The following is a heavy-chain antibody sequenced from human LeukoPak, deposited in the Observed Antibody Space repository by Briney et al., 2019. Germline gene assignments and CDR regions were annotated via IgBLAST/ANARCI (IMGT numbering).Heavy chain of an antibody. Sequence: GGSLRLSCAASGFTFSSYSMSWVRQAPGKGLEWVSSISSSKTYIYYADSVKGRFTISRDNVKNSLYLQMNSLRAEDTAVYYCAKCSGGSCSNFDYWGQGTLVTVSS. D-gene: IGHD2-15*01. V-gene: IGHV3-21*04. J-gene: IGHJ4*02. CDR2: ISSSKTYI. CDR1: GFTFSSYS. CDR3: AKCSGGSCSNFDY.